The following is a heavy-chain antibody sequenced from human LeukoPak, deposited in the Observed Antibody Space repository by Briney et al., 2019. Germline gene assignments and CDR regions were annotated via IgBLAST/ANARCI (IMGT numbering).Heavy chain of an antibody. Sequence: ASVTVSCTASGYTFTSYGISWVRQAPGQGLEWMGWISAYNGNTNYAQKLQGRVTMTTDTSTSTAYMELRSLRSDDTAVYHCARDKEDCTNGVCYPYYYYGMDVWGQGTTVTVSS. CDR2: ISAYNGNT. CDR3: ARDKEDCTNGVCYPYYYYGMDV. J-gene: IGHJ6*02. V-gene: IGHV1-18*01. CDR1: GYTFTSYG. D-gene: IGHD2-8*01.